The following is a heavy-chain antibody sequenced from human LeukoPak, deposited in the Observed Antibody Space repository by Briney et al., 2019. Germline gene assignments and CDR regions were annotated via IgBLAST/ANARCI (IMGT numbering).Heavy chain of an antibody. CDR1: GYIITGYY. V-gene: IGHV1-2*02. CDR3: ARAVGSGSRPLYYYGMDV. Sequence: ASVKVSCKASGYIITGYYMHWVRQAPGQGLEWMGWINPNSGGTNYAQKFQGRVTMTRDTSISTAYMELSRLRSDDTAVYYCARAVGSGSRPLYYYGMDVWGQGTTVTVSS. D-gene: IGHD3-10*01. CDR2: INPNSGGT. J-gene: IGHJ6*02.